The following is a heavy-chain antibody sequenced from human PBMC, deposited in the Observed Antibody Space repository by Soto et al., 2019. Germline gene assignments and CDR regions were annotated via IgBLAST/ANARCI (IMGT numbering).Heavy chain of an antibody. CDR2: IYSAGSA. CDR1: GFTVSTYY. Sequence: GGSLRLSCAASGFTVSTYYMSWVRQAPGKGLEWVSVIYSAGSADFADSVKGRFTVSRDNSKNTLYLQMSSLRAEDTAVYYCARVPSSSYHYFGYWGQGTLVTVSS. V-gene: IGHV3-66*01. D-gene: IGHD6-13*01. J-gene: IGHJ4*02. CDR3: ARVPSSSYHYFGY.